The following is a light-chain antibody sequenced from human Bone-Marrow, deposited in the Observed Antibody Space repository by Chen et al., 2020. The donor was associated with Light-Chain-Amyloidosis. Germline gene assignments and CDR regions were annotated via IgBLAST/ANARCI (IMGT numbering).Light chain of an antibody. J-gene: IGLJ1*01. CDR1: SSDVGGDNH. Sequence: QSALTQPASVSGSPGQSITISCTGTSSDVGGDNHVSWYQQHPDKAPKLMIYEVTNRPSWVPDRFSGSKSDTTASLTISGLQTEVDADYFCSSYTITNALVFGSGTRVTVL. V-gene: IGLV2-14*01. CDR3: SSYTITNALV. CDR2: EVT.